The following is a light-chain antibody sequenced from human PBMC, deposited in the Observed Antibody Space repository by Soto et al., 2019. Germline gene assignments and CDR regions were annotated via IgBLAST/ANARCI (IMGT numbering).Light chain of an antibody. V-gene: IGKV1-39*01. CDR3: QKYNSYPFT. CDR1: QGISTY. J-gene: IGKJ5*01. CDR2: AAS. Sequence: DIQMTHSPSSLSASVGDRVTITFRASQGISTYLNWYLQKPGKAPKLLIYAASSLQSGVPSRFSSSGSETDFTLTISSLQPEDFATYSCQKYNSYPFTFGQGKRRAIK.